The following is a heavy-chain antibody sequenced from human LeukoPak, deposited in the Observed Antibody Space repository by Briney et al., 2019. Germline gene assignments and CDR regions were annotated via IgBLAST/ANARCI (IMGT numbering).Heavy chain of an antibody. Sequence: ASVKVSCKASGYTFTSYGISWVRQAPGQGLEWMGWISAYNGNTNYAQKLQGRVTMTTDTSTSTAYMELRSLRSDDTAVYYCAREIGHEQLDPRGDDAFDIWGQGTMVTVSS. D-gene: IGHD6-6*01. CDR1: GYTFTSYG. J-gene: IGHJ3*02. V-gene: IGHV1-18*01. CDR2: ISAYNGNT. CDR3: AREIGHEQLDPRGDDAFDI.